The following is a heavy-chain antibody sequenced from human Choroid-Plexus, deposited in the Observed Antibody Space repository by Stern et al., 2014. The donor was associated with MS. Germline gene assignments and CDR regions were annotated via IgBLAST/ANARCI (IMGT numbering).Heavy chain of an antibody. D-gene: IGHD6-19*01. J-gene: IGHJ4*02. CDR1: GFSLSTTGMR. CDR3: ARLGAVGGLDF. CDR2: IDWDDEK. Sequence: QVTLRESGPALLRPTETLRLTCTFSGFSLSTTGMRVSWIRPPPGKALEWLARIDWDDEKFYNTSLKTRVTISKDTSKNHVVLTMTNVDPVDTATYYCARLGAVGGLDFWGQGTLVPVSS. V-gene: IGHV2-70*04.